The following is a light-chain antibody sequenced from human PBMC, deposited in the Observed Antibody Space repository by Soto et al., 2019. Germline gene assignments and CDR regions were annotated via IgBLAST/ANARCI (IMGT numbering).Light chain of an antibody. Sequence: QSALTQPPSVSGSPGQSVTISCTGTTSDIDNYDSVSWYQQAPGTAPKLIIYDVNNRPSGAPDRFSGSTSGNTASLTISRLQADDETDYFCSLYTSNGSLIFGPGTKLTVL. CDR2: DVN. CDR3: SLYTSNGSLI. J-gene: IGLJ1*01. CDR1: TSDIDNYDS. V-gene: IGLV2-18*01.